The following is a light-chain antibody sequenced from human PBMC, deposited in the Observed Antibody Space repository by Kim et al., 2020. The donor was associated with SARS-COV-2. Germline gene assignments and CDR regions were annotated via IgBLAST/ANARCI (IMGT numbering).Light chain of an antibody. Sequence: QSALNQPPSASGSPGQSVIISCTGTSSDVGAYNHVSWFQEHPGKAPKLMVYEVTERPSGVPDRFSGSKSGKTASLTVSGLQAEDEADYYCSSYAGTKHFLFGTGTKVTVL. CDR3: SSYAGTKHFL. J-gene: IGLJ1*01. V-gene: IGLV2-8*01. CDR2: EVT. CDR1: SSDVGAYNH.